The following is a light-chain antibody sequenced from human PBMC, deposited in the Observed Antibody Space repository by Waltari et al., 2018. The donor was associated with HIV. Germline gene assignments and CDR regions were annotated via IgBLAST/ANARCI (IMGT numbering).Light chain of an antibody. V-gene: IGLV3-27*01. CDR2: KDT. J-gene: IGLJ3*02. Sequence: SFELTQPSSVSVSPGQTARITCSGDVLTKKYARWFQQKPGQAPLLVIYKDTERPSGIPERFSGSSSGTTVTLTISWAQVDDEADYYCYSAADNIEVFGGGTKLTVL. CDR3: YSAADNIEV. CDR1: VLTKKY.